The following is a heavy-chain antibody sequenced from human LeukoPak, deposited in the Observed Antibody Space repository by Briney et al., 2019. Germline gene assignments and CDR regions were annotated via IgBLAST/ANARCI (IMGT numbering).Heavy chain of an antibody. V-gene: IGHV3-30*18. Sequence: GGSLRLSCAASGFTFSSYGMHWVHQAPGKGLEWVAVISYDGSNKYYADSVKGRFTISRDNSKNTLYLQMNSLRVEDTAVYYCAKDRYSNSWPPGFDYWGQGTLVTVSS. CDR1: GFTFSSYG. CDR2: ISYDGSNK. D-gene: IGHD6-13*01. CDR3: AKDRYSNSWPPGFDY. J-gene: IGHJ4*02.